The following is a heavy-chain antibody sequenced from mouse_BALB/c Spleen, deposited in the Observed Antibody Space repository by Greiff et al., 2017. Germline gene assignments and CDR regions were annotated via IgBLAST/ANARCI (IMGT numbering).Heavy chain of an antibody. Sequence: ESGPGLVKPSQSLSLTCPVTGYSITRGYYWNWIRQFPGNKLEWMGYISYDGSNNYNPSLKNRISITRDTSKNQFFLKLNSVTTEDTATYYCARGAWFAYWGQGTLVTVSA. J-gene: IGHJ3*01. CDR2: ISYDGSN. CDR1: GYSITRGYY. CDR3: ARGAWFAY. V-gene: IGHV3-6*02.